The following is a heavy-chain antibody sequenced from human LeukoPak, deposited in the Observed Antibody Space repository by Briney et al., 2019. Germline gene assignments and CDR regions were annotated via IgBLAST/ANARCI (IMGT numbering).Heavy chain of an antibody. V-gene: IGHV3-23*01. Sequence: PGGSLRLSCVPSGITFSNSALSWVRQAPGKGLEWVSTITKSGDQTHYADSVRGLFTISRDIFKNTLYLQMNSLRAEDTAVYYCARDDKQLAGLDYWGQGTLVTVSS. D-gene: IGHD6-6*01. CDR2: ITKSGDQT. CDR1: GITFSNSA. CDR3: ARDDKQLAGLDY. J-gene: IGHJ4*02.